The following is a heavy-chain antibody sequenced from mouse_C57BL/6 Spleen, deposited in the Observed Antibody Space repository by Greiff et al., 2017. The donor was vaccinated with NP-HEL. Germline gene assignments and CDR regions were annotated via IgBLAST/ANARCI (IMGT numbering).Heavy chain of an antibody. CDR1: GFTFSDYG. CDR3: ARRSGTRDYFDY. V-gene: IGHV5-17*01. Sequence: DVMLVESGGGLVKPGGSLKLSCAASGFTFSDYGMHWVRQAPEKGLEWVAYISSGSSTIYYADTVKGRFTISRDNAKNTLFLQMTSLRSEDTAMYYCARRSGTRDYFDYWGQGTTLTVSS. J-gene: IGHJ2*01. D-gene: IGHD4-1*01. CDR2: ISSGSSTI.